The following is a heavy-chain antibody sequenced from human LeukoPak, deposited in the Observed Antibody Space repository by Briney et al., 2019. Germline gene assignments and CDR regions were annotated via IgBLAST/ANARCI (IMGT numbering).Heavy chain of an antibody. CDR1: GYTFTSYY. CDR2: INPSGGST. CDR3: ARDQDWVGAMASFFDY. Sequence: ASVKVSCKASGYTFTSYYMHWVRQAPGQGLEWMGIINPSGGSTSYAQKFQGRVTMTRDTSTSTVYMELSSLRSEDTAVYYCARDQDWVGAMASFFDYWGQGTLVTVSS. J-gene: IGHJ4*02. D-gene: IGHD5-18*01. V-gene: IGHV1-46*01.